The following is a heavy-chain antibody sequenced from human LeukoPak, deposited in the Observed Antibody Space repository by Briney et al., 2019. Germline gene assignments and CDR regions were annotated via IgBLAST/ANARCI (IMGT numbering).Heavy chain of an antibody. J-gene: IGHJ4*02. CDR2: IYSGGST. CDR3: ASHSSSWYGFDG. V-gene: IGHV3-53*01. Sequence: GGSLRLSCAASGFTVSSNHMSWVRQGPGKGLEWVSVIYSGGSTYYADSVKGRSTISRDNSKNTLYLQMNSLRAEDTAVYYCASHSSSWYGFDGWGQETSVTVSS. CDR1: GFTVSSNH. D-gene: IGHD6-13*01.